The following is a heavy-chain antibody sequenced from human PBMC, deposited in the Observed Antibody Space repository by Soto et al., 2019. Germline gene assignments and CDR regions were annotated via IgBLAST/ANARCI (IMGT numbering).Heavy chain of an antibody. CDR2: MSYDKSDE. J-gene: IGHJ4*02. CDR3: ARQDTALDY. CDR1: GFTFSNYT. V-gene: IGHV3-30-3*01. D-gene: IGHD2-15*01. Sequence: QVQLVESGGGVVQPGRSLRLSCAASGFTFSNYTIHWVRQAPGRGLEWVAVMSYDKSDEYYANSVKGRFTVSRDKSKSTLYLQMNSLRGEDTAVYYCARQDTALDYWGQGTLVTVSS.